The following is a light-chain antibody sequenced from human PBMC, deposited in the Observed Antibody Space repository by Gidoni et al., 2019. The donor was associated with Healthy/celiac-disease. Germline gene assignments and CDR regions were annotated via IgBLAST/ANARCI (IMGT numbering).Light chain of an antibody. V-gene: IGKV3-11*01. Sequence: EIVLPQSPATLSLSPGERATLYCRASQSVCSYLAWYQQKPGQAPRLLIYDASNRATGIPARFSGSGSGTDFTLTISSLEPEDFAVYYCQQRSNWPPYTFGQGTKLEIK. J-gene: IGKJ2*01. CDR3: QQRSNWPPYT. CDR1: QSVCSY. CDR2: DAS.